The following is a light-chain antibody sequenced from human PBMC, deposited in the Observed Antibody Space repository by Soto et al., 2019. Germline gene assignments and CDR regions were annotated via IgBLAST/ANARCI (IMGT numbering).Light chain of an antibody. CDR2: DAS. CDR3: QQYNSYSPLT. CDR1: QSISSW. V-gene: IGKV1-5*01. Sequence: DIQMTQSPSTLSASVGDRVTITCRASQSISSWLAWYQQKPGKAPKLLIYDASSLESGVPSRFSGSGSGTEFTLTISSLQPDDFATCYCQQYNSYSPLTFGGGTKVEIK. J-gene: IGKJ4*01.